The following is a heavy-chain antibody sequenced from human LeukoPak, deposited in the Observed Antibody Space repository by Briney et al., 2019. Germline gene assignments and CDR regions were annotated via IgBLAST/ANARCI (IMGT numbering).Heavy chain of an antibody. CDR3: ARALRPKYNWNYRY. D-gene: IGHD1-7*01. V-gene: IGHV1-18*01. CDR1: GYTFTSYG. Sequence: ASVKVSCKASGYTFTSYGISWVRQAPGQGLEWMGWISAYNGNTNYAQKLQGRVTMTTDTSTSTAYMELRSLRSDDTAVYYCARALRPKYNWNYRYWGQGTLVTVSS. J-gene: IGHJ4*02. CDR2: ISAYNGNT.